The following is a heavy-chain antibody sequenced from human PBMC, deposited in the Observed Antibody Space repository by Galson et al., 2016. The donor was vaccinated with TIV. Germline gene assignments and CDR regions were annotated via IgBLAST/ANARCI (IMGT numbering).Heavy chain of an antibody. CDR1: GFTLRNAW. CDR3: ARDRGMSNHYFDL. CDR2: ISVSGGDT. V-gene: IGHV3-23*01. Sequence: SLRLSCAVSGFTLRNAWMSWVRQAPGKGLEWISGISVSGGDTFKADSLGGRFTISRDNSKGLLFLQMDSLRPEDTAVYYCARDRGMSNHYFDLWGRGTLVTVSS. D-gene: IGHD5-12*01. J-gene: IGHJ2*01.